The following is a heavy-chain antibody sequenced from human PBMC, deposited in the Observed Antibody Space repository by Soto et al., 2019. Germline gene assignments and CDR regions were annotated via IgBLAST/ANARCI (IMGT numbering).Heavy chain of an antibody. J-gene: IGHJ4*02. D-gene: IGHD3-16*01. CDR2: ISGYNGNT. V-gene: IGHV1-18*01. CDR3: ASDTGGGRSFWGYYFDY. Sequence: QVQLVQSGAEVKKPGASVKVSCKASGYTFISYGISWVRQAPGQGLEWMGWISGYNGNTNYAQKLEGRDTMSSDTSTSTAYMELRRMRYEDKDVYYCASDTGGGRSFWGYYFDYWGQGTLVTVSS. CDR1: GYTFISYG.